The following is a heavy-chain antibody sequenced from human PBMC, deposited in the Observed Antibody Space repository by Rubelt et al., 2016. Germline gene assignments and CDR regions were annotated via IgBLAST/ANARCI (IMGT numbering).Heavy chain of an antibody. V-gene: IGHV5-51*01. CDR3: ARPGENSYGYTNFDY. Sequence: GGVRQMPGKGLEWMGIIYPGDSDTRYSPSFQGQVTISADKSISTAYLQWSSLKASDTAMYYCARPGENSYGYTNFDYWGQGTLVTVSS. CDR2: IYPGDSDT. D-gene: IGHD5-18*01. J-gene: IGHJ4*02.